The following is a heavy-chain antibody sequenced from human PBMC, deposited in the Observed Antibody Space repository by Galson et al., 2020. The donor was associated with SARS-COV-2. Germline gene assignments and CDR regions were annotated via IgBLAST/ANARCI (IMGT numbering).Heavy chain of an antibody. V-gene: IGHV4-38-2*02. Sequence: ASETLSLTCTVSGYSISNDYYWGWIRPPPGKGLEWIGNIYYSGSTNYNPSIKSRVTISLDRSKNHLSLKLTSVTAADTAVYYCARGRSAMDVWGQGTTVTVSS. J-gene: IGHJ6*02. CDR3: ARGRSAMDV. CDR2: IYYSGST. CDR1: GYSISNDYY.